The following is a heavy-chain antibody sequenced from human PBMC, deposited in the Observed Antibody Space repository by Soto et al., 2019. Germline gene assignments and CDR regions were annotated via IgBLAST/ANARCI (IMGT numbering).Heavy chain of an antibody. CDR1: GGSLTGYY. J-gene: IGHJ4*02. CDR2: IKDGGST. Sequence: TSETLSLTCAVNGGSLTGYYWSWIRQPPGKGLEWIGEIKDGGSTNYSPSLRGRATISSDTSNNQFSLKLNSVTAADTAVYYCARGQEGIVATHWDQGALVTVSS. V-gene: IGHV4-34*01. D-gene: IGHD5-12*01. CDR3: ARGQEGIVATH.